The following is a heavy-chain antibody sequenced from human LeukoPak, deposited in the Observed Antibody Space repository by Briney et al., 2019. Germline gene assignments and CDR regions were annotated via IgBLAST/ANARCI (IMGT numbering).Heavy chain of an antibody. D-gene: IGHD6-19*01. V-gene: IGHV3-7*01. CDR1: GFTFRSYW. CDR3: AAKRWPTSNFDY. Sequence: AGGSLRLSCAASGFTFRSYWMSWARQAPGKGLEWVANIKQDGSEKYYVDSVRGRFTISRDNAKKTLYLQMNSLRAEDTAVYYCAAKRWPTSNFDYWGRGSLVTVSS. J-gene: IGHJ4*02. CDR2: IKQDGSEK.